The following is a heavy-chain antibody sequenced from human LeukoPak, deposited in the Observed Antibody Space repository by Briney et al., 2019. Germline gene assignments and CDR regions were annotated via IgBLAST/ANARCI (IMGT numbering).Heavy chain of an antibody. D-gene: IGHD3-22*01. V-gene: IGHV4-34*01. CDR1: GGSFSGSY. Sequence: PSETLSLTCAVYGGSFSGSYWSWIRQPPGKGLEWIGEINHSGSTNYNPSLKSRVTISVDTSKNQFSLKLSSVTAADTAVYYCARGGLVTMIVVAYYFDYWGQGTLVTVSS. CDR2: INHSGST. J-gene: IGHJ4*02. CDR3: ARGGLVTMIVVAYYFDY.